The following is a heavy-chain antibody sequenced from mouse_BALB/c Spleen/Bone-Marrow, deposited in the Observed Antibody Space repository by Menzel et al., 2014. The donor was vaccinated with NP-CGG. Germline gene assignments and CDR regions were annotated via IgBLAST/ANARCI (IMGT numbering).Heavy chain of an antibody. V-gene: IGHV3-2*02. CDR2: ISYSGST. D-gene: IGHD2-1*01. Sequence: DVKLQESGPGLVKPSQSLSLTCTVTGYSITSDYAWNWIRQFPGNKLEWMGYISYSGSTSYNPSLKSRISITRDTSKNQFFLQLNSVTTEDTATYYCARLGGNYYYYAMDYWGQGTSVTVSS. CDR3: ARLGGNYYYYAMDY. CDR1: GYSITSDYA. J-gene: IGHJ4*01.